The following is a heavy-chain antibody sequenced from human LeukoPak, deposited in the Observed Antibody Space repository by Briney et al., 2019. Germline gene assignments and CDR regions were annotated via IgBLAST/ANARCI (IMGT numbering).Heavy chain of an antibody. Sequence: PGGSLRLSCAASGFTFSSYWMHWVRQAPGKGLMWVSRINSDGSNTSYADSVKGRFTISRDNSKNSLYLQMNSLRTEDTALYYCAKEITMIVGGGQGTLVTVSS. CDR2: INSDGSNT. CDR3: AKEITMIVG. CDR1: GFTFSSYW. J-gene: IGHJ4*02. D-gene: IGHD3-22*01. V-gene: IGHV3-74*01.